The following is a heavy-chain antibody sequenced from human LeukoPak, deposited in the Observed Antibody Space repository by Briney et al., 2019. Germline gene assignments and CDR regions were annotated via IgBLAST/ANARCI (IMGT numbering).Heavy chain of an antibody. D-gene: IGHD3-22*01. J-gene: IGHJ4*02. CDR3: ARDNYDSSGYYFD. V-gene: IGHV3-48*03. CDR2: ISSSGSTT. Sequence: PGGSLRLSCAASGFTFSNYAMSWVRQAPGKGLEWVSYISSSGSTTHYADSVKGRFTISRDNAKKSLYLQMNSLRAEDTAVYYCARDNYDSSGYYFDWGQGTLVTVSS. CDR1: GFTFSNYA.